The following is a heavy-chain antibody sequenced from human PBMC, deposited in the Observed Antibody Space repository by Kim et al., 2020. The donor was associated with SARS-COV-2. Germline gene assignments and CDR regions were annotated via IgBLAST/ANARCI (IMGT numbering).Heavy chain of an antibody. V-gene: IGHV4-31*03. Sequence: SETLSLTCTVSGGSISSGGYYWSWIRQHPGKGLEWIGYIYYSGSTYYNPSLKSRVTISVDTSKNQFSLKLSSVTAADTAVYYCARVHLSGYYYGLGYYFDYWGQGTLVTVSS. J-gene: IGHJ4*02. CDR3: ARVHLSGYYYGLGYYFDY. D-gene: IGHD3-22*01. CDR1: GGSISSGGYY. CDR2: IYYSGST.